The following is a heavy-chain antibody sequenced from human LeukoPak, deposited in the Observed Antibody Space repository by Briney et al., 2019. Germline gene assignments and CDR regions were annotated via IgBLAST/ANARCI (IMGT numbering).Heavy chain of an antibody. J-gene: IGHJ3*01. V-gene: IGHV4-39*07. Sequence: PSETLSLTCTVSGGSISSSSYYWGWIRQPPGKGLEWIGSIYYSGSTYYNPSLKSRVTMSVDTSKNQFSLKLTSVTAADTAVFYCARDVRLVTGHFDLWGQGTMVTVSS. D-gene: IGHD2-8*02. CDR1: GGSISSSSYY. CDR2: IYYSGST. CDR3: ARDVRLVTGHFDL.